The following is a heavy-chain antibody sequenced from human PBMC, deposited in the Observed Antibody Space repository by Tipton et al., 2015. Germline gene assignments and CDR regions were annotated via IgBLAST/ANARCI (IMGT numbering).Heavy chain of an antibody. J-gene: IGHJ5*02. V-gene: IGHV3-30*03. CDR3: VVIRGVMGWFGP. CDR2: ISHDGSHK. Sequence: SLRLSCAASGFIFSNYGMSWVRQAPGKGLEWVALISHDGSHKYSADSVKGRFTISRDNSTNTLYLQMNSMRVEDTAVYFCVVIRGVMGWFGPWGQGTLVTVSS. CDR1: GFIFSNYG. D-gene: IGHD3-10*01.